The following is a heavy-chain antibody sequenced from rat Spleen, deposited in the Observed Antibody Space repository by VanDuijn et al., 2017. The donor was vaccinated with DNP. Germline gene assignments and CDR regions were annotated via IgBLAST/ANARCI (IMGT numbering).Heavy chain of an antibody. CDR2: ISYSGST. V-gene: IGHV3-1*01. CDR3: AREGHYSSYVYVMDA. CDR1: GFSITTNY. D-gene: IGHD1-8*01. J-gene: IGHJ4*01. Sequence: EVQLQESGPGLVKPSHSLSLTCSVTGFSITTNYWAWIRQFPGNKMEWMGYISYSGSTSYNPSLKSRISITRDTSKNQFFLQLNSVTTEDTATYYCAREGHYSSYVYVMDAWGQGASVTVSS.